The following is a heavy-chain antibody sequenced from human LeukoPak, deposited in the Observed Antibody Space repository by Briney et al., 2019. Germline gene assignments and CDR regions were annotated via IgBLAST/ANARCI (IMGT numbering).Heavy chain of an antibody. J-gene: IGHJ4*02. CDR2: INQSGRA. V-gene: IGHV4-34*01. CDR3: VRNFDY. Sequence: SQTLSLTCVVYGGSFSGHYWSWIRQPPGKGLEWIGDINQSGRANYNPSLKSQVTISIDTSKNQFSLNLNSMTAADTAVYYCVRNFDYWGQGTLVTVSS. CDR1: GGSFSGHY.